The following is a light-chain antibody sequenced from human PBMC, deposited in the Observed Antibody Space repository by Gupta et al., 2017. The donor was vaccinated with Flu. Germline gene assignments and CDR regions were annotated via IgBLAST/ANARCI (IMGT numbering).Light chain of an antibody. CDR2: GAS. Sequence: IVMTHSPAPLSVSPGERATLSCRASQSVSSNLAWYQQKPGQAPRLLIYGASTRATGIPARFSGSGSGTEFTLTISSLQSEDFAVYYCQQYNNWPPYTFGQGTKLEIK. J-gene: IGKJ2*01. CDR1: QSVSSN. V-gene: IGKV3-15*01. CDR3: QQYNNWPPYT.